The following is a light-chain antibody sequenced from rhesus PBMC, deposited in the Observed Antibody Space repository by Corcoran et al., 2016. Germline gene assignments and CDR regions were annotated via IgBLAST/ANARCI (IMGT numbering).Light chain of an antibody. CDR1: QSLLHSNGNTY. CDR3: VQAIAFPPT. V-gene: IGKV2-72*01. J-gene: IGKJ4*01. CDR2: GGS. Sequence: DIVMTQTPLSLPITPGEPASISCRSSQSLLHSNGNTYLHWYLQKPGPSPPLLIYGGSNRTYGVPDRFSGRGSGTDFTLKISKVEAEDVGVYYCVQAIAFPPTFGGGTKVEIK.